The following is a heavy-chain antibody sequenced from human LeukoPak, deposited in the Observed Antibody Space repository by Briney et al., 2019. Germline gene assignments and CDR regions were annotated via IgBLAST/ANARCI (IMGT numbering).Heavy chain of an antibody. J-gene: IGHJ5*02. CDR1: GFTFGDYG. CDR3: ARVSRGGITATWFDP. V-gene: IGHV3-49*03. D-gene: IGHD6-13*01. CDR2: IRSNTYGGST. Sequence: GGSLRLSCEGSGFTFGDYGVGWFRQAPGKGLQWVTYIRSNTYGGSTEYVPSVKGRFTISRDDSNSIAYLQMNSLKAEDTAIYYCARVSRGGITATWFDPWGQGTLVTVSS.